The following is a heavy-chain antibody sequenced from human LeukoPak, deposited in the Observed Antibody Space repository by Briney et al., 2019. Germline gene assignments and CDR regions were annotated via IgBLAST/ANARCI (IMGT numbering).Heavy chain of an antibody. CDR3: AGQWLVTDYYFDY. J-gene: IGHJ4*02. CDR1: GFTFSSYA. CDR2: ISGSGGST. D-gene: IGHD6-19*01. Sequence: SGGSLRLSCAASGFTFSSYAMSWVRQAPGKGLEWVSAISGSGGSTYYADSVKGRFTISRDNSKNTLYLQMNSLRAEDTAVYYCAGQWLVTDYYFDYWGQGTLVTVSS. V-gene: IGHV3-23*01.